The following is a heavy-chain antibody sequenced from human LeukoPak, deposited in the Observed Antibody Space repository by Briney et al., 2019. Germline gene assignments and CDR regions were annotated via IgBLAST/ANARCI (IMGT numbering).Heavy chain of an antibody. CDR2: IDPNRGAT. CDR1: GSTFNNYY. J-gene: IGHJ5*01. Sequence: ASVKVSCKASGSTFNNYYVHWVRQAPGQGLEWMGWIDPNRGATNYARKFQDRVTMTRDTSINTDYMDLGRLRPNDTAVYYCAREGGSYYGTGSYGSRFFWLNSWGQGTLVTVSS. CDR3: AREGGSYYGTGSYGSRFFWLNS. D-gene: IGHD3-10*01. V-gene: IGHV1-2*02.